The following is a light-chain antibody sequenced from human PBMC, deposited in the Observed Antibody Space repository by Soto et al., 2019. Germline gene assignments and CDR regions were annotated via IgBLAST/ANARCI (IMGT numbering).Light chain of an antibody. J-gene: IGLJ1*01. V-gene: IGLV2-14*01. CDR2: EVS. Sequence: QSVLTQPASVSGSPGQSITISCTGTSGDVGGFHYVSWYQQHPGKAPKLMIYEVSNRPSGVSNRFSGSKSGNTASLTISGLRAEDEADYYCISKTSTTTPYVFGTGTKVPS. CDR3: ISKTSTTTPYV. CDR1: SGDVGGFHY.